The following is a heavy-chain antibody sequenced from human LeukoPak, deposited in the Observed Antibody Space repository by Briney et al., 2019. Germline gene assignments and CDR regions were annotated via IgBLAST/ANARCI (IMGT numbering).Heavy chain of an antibody. V-gene: IGHV4-59*08. D-gene: IGHD2-15*01. Sequence: SETLSLTCTASGGSISSYYWSWIRQPPGKGLEWIGYIYYSGSTSYNPSLKSRVTMSVDTSKNQFSLKLSSVIAADTAVYYCARLWSTDCSGGSCPHQPNYWGQGTLVTVSS. CDR3: ARLWSTDCSGGSCPHQPNY. J-gene: IGHJ4*02. CDR2: IYYSGST. CDR1: GGSISSYY.